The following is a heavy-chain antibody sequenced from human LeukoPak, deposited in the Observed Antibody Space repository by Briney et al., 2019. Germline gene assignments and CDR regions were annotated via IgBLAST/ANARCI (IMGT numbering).Heavy chain of an antibody. J-gene: IGHJ4*02. CDR2: ISAYNGHT. D-gene: IGHD2-2*01. V-gene: IGHV1-18*01. Sequence: ASVKVSCKASGYTFTSYGISWVRQAPGQGLEWMGWISAYNGHTKYAQKFQGRVTITADKSTSTAYMELSSLRSEDTAVYYCASSRRDSDYWGQGTLVTVSS. CDR1: GYTFTSYG. CDR3: ASSRRDSDY.